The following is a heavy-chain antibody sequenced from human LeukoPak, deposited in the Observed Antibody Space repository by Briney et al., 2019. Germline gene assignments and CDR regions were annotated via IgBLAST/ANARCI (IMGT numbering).Heavy chain of an antibody. Sequence: PSETLSLTCTVSGGSLSSSSYYWGWIRQPPGKGLEWIGSIYYSGSTYYNPSLKSRVTISVDTSKNHFSLKLSSVTAADTAVYYCARSHGDYWGQGTLVTVSS. CDR1: GGSLSSSSYY. J-gene: IGHJ4*02. CDR3: ARSHGDY. CDR2: IYYSGST. V-gene: IGHV4-39*01.